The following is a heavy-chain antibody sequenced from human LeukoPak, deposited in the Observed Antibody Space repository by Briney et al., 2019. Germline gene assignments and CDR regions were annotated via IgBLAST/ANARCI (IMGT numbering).Heavy chain of an antibody. J-gene: IGHJ6*03. Sequence: PSETLSLTCTVSGGSISSYYWSWIRQPPGKGLEWIGYIYYSGSTNYNPSLKSRVTISVDTSKNQFSLKLSSVTAADTAVYYCARLRAAVATTPPYYYYYYMDVWGKGTTVTISS. CDR1: GGSISSYY. V-gene: IGHV4-59*12. D-gene: IGHD6-19*01. CDR2: IYYSGST. CDR3: ARLRAAVATTPPYYYYYYMDV.